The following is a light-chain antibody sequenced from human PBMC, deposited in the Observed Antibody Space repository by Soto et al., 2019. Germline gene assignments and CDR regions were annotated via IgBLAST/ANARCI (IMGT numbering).Light chain of an antibody. Sequence: QYALTQPRSVSGSPGQSVTISCTGTSSDVGDYNYVSWYQQHPGKAPKLMIYDVSKWPSGVPDRFSGSKSGNTASLTISGLQAEDEADYYCCSYAGSYTDVFGTGTKLTVL. J-gene: IGLJ1*01. V-gene: IGLV2-11*01. CDR2: DVS. CDR1: SSDVGDYNY. CDR3: CSYAGSYTDV.